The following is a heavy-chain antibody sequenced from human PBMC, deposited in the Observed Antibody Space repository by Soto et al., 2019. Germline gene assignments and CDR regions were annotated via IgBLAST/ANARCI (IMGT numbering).Heavy chain of an antibody. CDR3: ARDGFLEWLFFPDANYYYYYGMDV. Sequence: GGSLRLSCAASGFTFNNYGMHWVRQAPGKGLEWVVVISFDGGNTVYADSVKGRFTISRDNSKDTLYLQMTSLRAEDTAVYYCARDGFLEWLFFPDANYYYYYGMDVWGQGTTVTVS. CDR2: ISFDGGNT. CDR1: GFTFNNYG. J-gene: IGHJ6*02. D-gene: IGHD3-3*01. V-gene: IGHV3-30*03.